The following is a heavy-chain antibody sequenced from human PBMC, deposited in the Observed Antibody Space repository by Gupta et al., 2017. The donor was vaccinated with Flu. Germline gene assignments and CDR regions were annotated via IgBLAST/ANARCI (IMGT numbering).Heavy chain of an antibody. D-gene: IGHD2-21*02. CDR2: IKQDGSDK. Sequence: EVQLVESGGGLVQPGGSLRLSCAASGFSFSSYWMTWVRQAPGKGLEWVANIKQDGSDKYYVDSVKGRFTISRDNAKNSLYLQVNSLRAEDTAVYYCARDSSPYCGGDCYSDAFDIWGQGTMVTVSS. CDR1: GFSFSSYW. J-gene: IGHJ3*02. CDR3: ARDSSPYCGGDCYSDAFDI. V-gene: IGHV3-7*01.